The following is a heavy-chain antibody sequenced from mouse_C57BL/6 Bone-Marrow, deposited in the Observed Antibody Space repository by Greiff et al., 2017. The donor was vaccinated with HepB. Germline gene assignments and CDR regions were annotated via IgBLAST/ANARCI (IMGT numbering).Heavy chain of an antibody. CDR1: GYTFTDYY. V-gene: IGHV1-26*01. Sequence: EVQLQQSGPELVKPGASVKISCKASGYTFTDYYMNWVKQSHGKSLEWIGDINPNNGGTSYNQKFKGKATLTVDKSSSTAYMELRSLTSEDSAVYYCARRSIYAMDYWGQGTSVTVSS. CDR3: ARRSIYAMDY. J-gene: IGHJ4*01. D-gene: IGHD2-3*01. CDR2: INPNNGGT.